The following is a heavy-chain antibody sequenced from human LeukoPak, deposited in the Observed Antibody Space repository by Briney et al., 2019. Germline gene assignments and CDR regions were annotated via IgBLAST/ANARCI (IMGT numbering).Heavy chain of an antibody. V-gene: IGHV4-4*07. CDR3: ARDQGYTVKIWFDP. Sequence: PSETLSLTCTVSGGSISSYYWSWIRQPAGKGLELIGRIYTSGSTNYNPSLKSRVTMSVDTSKNQFSLKLSSVTAADTAVYYCARDQGYTVKIWFDPWGQGTLVTVSS. CDR2: IYTSGST. J-gene: IGHJ5*02. D-gene: IGHD4-17*01. CDR1: GGSISSYY.